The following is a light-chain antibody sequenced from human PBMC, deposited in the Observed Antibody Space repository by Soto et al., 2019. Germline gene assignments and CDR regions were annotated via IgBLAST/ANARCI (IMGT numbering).Light chain of an antibody. CDR3: SSYTSSSTLDV. Sequence: QSVLTQPASVSGSPRQSITISSTGTSSDVGGYNYVSWYQQHPGKAPKLMIYDVSIRPSGVSNRFSCSKSGNTASLTISGLQAEDEADYYCSSYTSSSTLDVFGTGTKVTVL. J-gene: IGLJ1*01. CDR2: DVS. CDR1: SSDVGGYNY. V-gene: IGLV2-14*01.